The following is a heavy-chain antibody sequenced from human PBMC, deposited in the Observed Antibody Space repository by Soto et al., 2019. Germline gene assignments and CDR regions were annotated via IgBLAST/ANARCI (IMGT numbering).Heavy chain of an antibody. Sequence: QVHLVESGGGVVQPGRSLRLSCTASGFTFSSYGMSWVRQAPGKGLEWMTIISYDGSLKYYADSVKGRFTVSRDNSKNTLYLQMNSLSADDTAVYYCAKEIKPVSSPWDFDYWGQGTLVTVSS. V-gene: IGHV3-30*18. D-gene: IGHD1-26*01. CDR3: AKEIKPVSSPWDFDY. J-gene: IGHJ4*02. CDR2: ISYDGSLK. CDR1: GFTFSSYG.